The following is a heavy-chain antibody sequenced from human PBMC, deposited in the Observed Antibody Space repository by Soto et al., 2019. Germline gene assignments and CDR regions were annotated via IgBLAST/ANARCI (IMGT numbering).Heavy chain of an antibody. CDR1: GFIFRSYA. CDR2: ISGSGGSR. CDR3: AKDSGRRFDS. V-gene: IGHV3-23*01. J-gene: IGHJ4*02. Sequence: GGSLRLSCAASGFIFRSYAMNWVRQAPGKGLEWVSAISGSGGSRYDADAVKGRFTISRDNSKNTLYLQMNNLRAEDTALYYCAKDSGRRFDSWGQGTLVTVSS.